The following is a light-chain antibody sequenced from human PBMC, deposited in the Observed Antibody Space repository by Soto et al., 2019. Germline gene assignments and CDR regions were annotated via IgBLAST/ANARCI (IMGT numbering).Light chain of an antibody. Sequence: EIVMTQSPATLSVSPGGRATLSCRASQSVSSNLAWYQQKPGQAPRLLIYGASTRATGIPARFSGSGSGTEFTLTISSLQPEDFAVYYCQQYNNWPGWTFGQGTKV. CDR2: GAS. J-gene: IGKJ1*01. CDR1: QSVSSN. CDR3: QQYNNWPGWT. V-gene: IGKV3-15*01.